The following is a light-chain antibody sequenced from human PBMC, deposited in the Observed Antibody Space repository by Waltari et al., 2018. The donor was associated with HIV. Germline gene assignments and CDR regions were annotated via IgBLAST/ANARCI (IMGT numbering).Light chain of an antibody. Sequence: LTCCPGGTVTVTCAPVAGTVSRHHYTHWFQLKPGQAPRTLIYDTENRHPWTPGRFAGSLIGGRAALMLAGALPDDEADYYCLLSYFGVRVFGGGTKLTV. CDR2: DTE. V-gene: IGLV7-46*01. CDR3: LLSYFGVRV. J-gene: IGLJ3*02. CDR1: AGTVSRHHY.